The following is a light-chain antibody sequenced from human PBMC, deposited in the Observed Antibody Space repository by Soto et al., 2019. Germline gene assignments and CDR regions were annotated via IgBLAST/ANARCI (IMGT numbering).Light chain of an antibody. Sequence: MQMTQSPASLSASVLYRVTITCQASQDISEYLNWYQQKSGKAPKLLIYDTSNLGTGVPSRFSGSGAGTDFTFTITSLQPEDIATYYCQQYDVLPLTFGGGTKVDIK. CDR2: DTS. V-gene: IGKV1-33*01. CDR1: QDISEY. J-gene: IGKJ4*01. CDR3: QQYDVLPLT.